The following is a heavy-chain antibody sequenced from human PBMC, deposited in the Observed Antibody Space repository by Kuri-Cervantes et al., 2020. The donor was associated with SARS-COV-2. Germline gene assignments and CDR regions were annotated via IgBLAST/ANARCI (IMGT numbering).Heavy chain of an antibody. CDR3: ARGEGSRGLMVVLGWRGAGRLDF. J-gene: IGHJ4*02. V-gene: IGHV1-2*04. Sequence: ASVKVSCKASGYTFTDYYIHWLRQAPGQGLEWMGWINPNSGGTNYAQKFQGWVTMTRDTSLSISYMELSRLTSDDTAVYYCARGEGSRGLMVVLGWRGAGRLDFWGQGTLVTVSS. CDR2: INPNSGGT. CDR1: GYTFTDYY. D-gene: IGHD3-10*01.